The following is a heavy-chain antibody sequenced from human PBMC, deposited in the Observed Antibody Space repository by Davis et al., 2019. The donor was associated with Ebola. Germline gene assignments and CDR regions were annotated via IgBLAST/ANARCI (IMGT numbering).Heavy chain of an antibody. D-gene: IGHD3-16*01. CDR2: INEDGGGT. V-gene: IGHV3-7*01. CDR1: GFNFNNYW. Sequence: LSLTCVASGFNFNNYWMSWVRQAPGKGLEWVALINEDGGGTWHVDFAKGRFTISRDNAKNSLFLQMDSLRVEDTAVYYCTTGGVPPFWGQGTLVSVSS. CDR3: TTGGVPPF. J-gene: IGHJ4*02.